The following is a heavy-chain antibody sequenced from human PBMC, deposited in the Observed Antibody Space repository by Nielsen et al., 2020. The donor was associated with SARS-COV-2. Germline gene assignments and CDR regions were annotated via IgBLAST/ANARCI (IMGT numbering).Heavy chain of an antibody. CDR2: IIPIFGTA. Sequence: WVRQAPGQGLEWMGGIIPIFGTANYAQKFQGRVTITADESTSTAYMELSSLRSEDTAVYYCARVRYCSSTSCYDDVPYYYYMDVWGKGATVTVS. V-gene: IGHV1-69*01. J-gene: IGHJ6*03. D-gene: IGHD2-2*01. CDR3: ARVRYCSSTSCYDDVPYYYYMDV.